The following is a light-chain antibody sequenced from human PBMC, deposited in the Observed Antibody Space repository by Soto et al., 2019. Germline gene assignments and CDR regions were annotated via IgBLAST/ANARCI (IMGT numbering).Light chain of an antibody. CDR3: QSYDRSLSGWV. CDR1: SSNIGAGYD. V-gene: IGLV1-40*01. CDR2: DNS. J-gene: IGLJ3*02. Sequence: QSALTQPPSVSGAPGQRVTFSCTGSSSNIGAGYDVHWYQHLPGTAPRLLIYDNSNRPSGVPDRFSGSNSGTSASLAISGLQVEDEADYYCQSYDRSLSGWVFGGGTKLTVL.